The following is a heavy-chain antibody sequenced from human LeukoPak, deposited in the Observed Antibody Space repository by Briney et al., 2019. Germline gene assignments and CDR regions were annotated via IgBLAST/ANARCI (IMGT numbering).Heavy chain of an antibody. J-gene: IGHJ4*02. Sequence: GGSLRLSCAASGFNFDEYGMTWVRQAPGNGLEWVSGINWNGGSRDYADSVKGRFTISRDNAKKFLYLQMNSLRDEDTAFYYCARGSSFSNFWGQGILVTVSS. CDR1: GFNFDEYG. CDR3: ARGSSFSNF. V-gene: IGHV3-20*04. CDR2: INWNGGSR. D-gene: IGHD6-13*01.